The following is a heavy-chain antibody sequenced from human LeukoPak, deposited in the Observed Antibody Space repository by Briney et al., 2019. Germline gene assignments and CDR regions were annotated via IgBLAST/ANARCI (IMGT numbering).Heavy chain of an antibody. CDR1: GFTFSDYY. V-gene: IGHV3-11*03. Sequence: GGSLRLSCAASGFTFSDYYMSWIRQAPGKGLEWVSYISTTSSYTDYADSVKGRFTISRDNARNSLYLQMNSLRAEDTAIYYCARTYSTSWCDYWGQGALVTVSS. CDR3: ARTYSTSWCDY. D-gene: IGHD6-13*01. J-gene: IGHJ4*02. CDR2: ISTTSSYT.